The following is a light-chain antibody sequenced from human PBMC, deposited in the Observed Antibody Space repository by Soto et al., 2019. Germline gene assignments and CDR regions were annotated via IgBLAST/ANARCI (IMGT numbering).Light chain of an antibody. V-gene: IGLV2-14*01. J-gene: IGLJ2*01. CDR3: SSYTSSSTV. Sequence: QPVLTQPASVSGSPGQSITISCTGTSSDVGGYNYVSWYQQHPGKAPELMIYEVSNRPSGVSNRFSGSKSGNTASLTISGLQAEDEADYYCSSYTSSSTVFGGGTKVTVL. CDR1: SSDVGGYNY. CDR2: EVS.